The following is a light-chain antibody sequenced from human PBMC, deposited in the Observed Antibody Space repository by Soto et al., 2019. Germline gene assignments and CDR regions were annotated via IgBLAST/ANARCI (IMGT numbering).Light chain of an antibody. Sequence: QSVLTQPASVSGSPGQSITISCTGTSSDVGSYNLVSWYQQLPGKAPKVIICEVNKRPSGVSYRFSGSKSGNTASLTISGLQTEDEADYYCCSYAGTDAYVFGTGTKVTVL. CDR1: SSDVGSYNL. J-gene: IGLJ1*01. CDR3: CSYAGTDAYV. CDR2: EVN. V-gene: IGLV2-23*02.